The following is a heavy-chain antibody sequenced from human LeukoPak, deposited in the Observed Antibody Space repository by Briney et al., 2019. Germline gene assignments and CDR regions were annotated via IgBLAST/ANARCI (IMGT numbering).Heavy chain of an antibody. J-gene: IGHJ4*02. V-gene: IGHV3-21*01. CDR2: ISSSSSYI. CDR1: GFTFSSYS. D-gene: IGHD2-21*02. CDR3: ARGRTAKTPFDY. Sequence: GGSLRLSCAASGFTFSSYSMNWVRQAPGKGLEWVSSISSSSSYIYYADSVKGRFTISRDNAKNSLYLQMNSLRAEDTAVYYCARGRTAKTPFDYRGQGTLVTVSS.